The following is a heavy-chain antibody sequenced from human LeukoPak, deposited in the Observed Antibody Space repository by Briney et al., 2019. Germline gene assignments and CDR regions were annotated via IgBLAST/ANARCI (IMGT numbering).Heavy chain of an antibody. V-gene: IGHV4-31*03. Sequence: SETLSLTCTVSGGSISSAGYYWSWICQHPGKGLEWVGYIYYSGNTYYNPSLKSRVTISLDTSKNQFSLKLSSVTAADTAVYFCARSISYGSAFDIWGQGTMVAVSS. CDR2: IYYSGNT. CDR1: GGSISSAGYY. J-gene: IGHJ3*02. D-gene: IGHD5-18*01. CDR3: ARSISYGSAFDI.